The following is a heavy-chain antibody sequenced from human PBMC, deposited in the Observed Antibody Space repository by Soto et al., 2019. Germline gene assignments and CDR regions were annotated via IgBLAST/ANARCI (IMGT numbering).Heavy chain of an antibody. D-gene: IGHD3-16*02. Sequence: GASVKVSCKASGYTFTSYYMHWVRQAPGQGLEWMGIINPSGDSTSYAQKFQGRVTMTRDTSTSTVYMELSSLRSEDTAVYFCVRSFYDYVWGSYRSAHFDYWGQGTLVTVSS. CDR1: GYTFTSYY. V-gene: IGHV1-46*01. J-gene: IGHJ4*02. CDR2: INPSGDST. CDR3: VRSFYDYVWGSYRSAHFDY.